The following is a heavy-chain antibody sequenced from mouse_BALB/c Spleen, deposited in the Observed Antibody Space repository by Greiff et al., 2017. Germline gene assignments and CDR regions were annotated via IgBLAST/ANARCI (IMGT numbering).Heavy chain of an antibody. V-gene: IGHV5-6-3*01. Sequence: EVQVVESGGGLVQPGGSLKLSCAASGFTFSSYGMSWVRQTPDKRLELVATINSNGGSTYYPDSVKGRFTISRDNAKNTLYLQMSSLKSEDTAMYYCARGGITTTGPFAYWGQGTLVTVSA. CDR1: GFTFSSYG. CDR3: ARGGITTTGPFAY. D-gene: IGHD2-4*01. J-gene: IGHJ3*01. CDR2: INSNGGST.